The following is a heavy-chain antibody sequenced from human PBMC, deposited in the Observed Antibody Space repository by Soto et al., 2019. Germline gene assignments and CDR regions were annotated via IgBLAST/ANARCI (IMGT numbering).Heavy chain of an antibody. Sequence: SETLSLTCAVYGGSFSGYYWSWIRQPPGKGLEWIGDINHSASTNDNPSLKSRVTISVDTSKNQFSLKLSSVTAADTSVYYCARKVAYAWDYWGQGSLVTVSS. CDR1: GGSFSGYY. CDR3: ARKVAYAWDY. V-gene: IGHV4-34*01. J-gene: IGHJ4*02. CDR2: INHSAST. D-gene: IGHD2-8*02.